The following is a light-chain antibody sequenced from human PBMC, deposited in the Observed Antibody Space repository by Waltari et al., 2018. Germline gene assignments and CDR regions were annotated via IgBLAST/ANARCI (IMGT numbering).Light chain of an antibody. CDR2: DVS. Sequence: QSALTQPASVSGSPRQSITISCTGTSSDVGGYNYVSWYQQHPGKAPKLRIYDVSNRPSGVSNRFSGSKSGNTASLTISGLQAEDEADYYCSSYTSTSTPVVFGGGTKLTVL. CDR1: SSDVGGYNY. J-gene: IGLJ2*01. V-gene: IGLV2-14*03. CDR3: SSYTSTSTPVV.